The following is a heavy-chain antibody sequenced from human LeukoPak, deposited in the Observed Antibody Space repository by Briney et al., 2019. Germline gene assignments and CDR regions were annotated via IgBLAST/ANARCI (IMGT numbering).Heavy chain of an antibody. CDR1: GYSISSGYY. J-gene: IGHJ4*02. D-gene: IGHD1-7*01. Sequence: SETLSLTCTVSGYSISSGYYWGWIRQPPGKGLEWIGSIYHSGSTYYNPSLKSRVTISVDTSKNQFSLKLSSVTAADAAVYYCAREELAYWGQGTLVTVSS. CDR3: AREELAY. V-gene: IGHV4-38-2*02. CDR2: IYHSGST.